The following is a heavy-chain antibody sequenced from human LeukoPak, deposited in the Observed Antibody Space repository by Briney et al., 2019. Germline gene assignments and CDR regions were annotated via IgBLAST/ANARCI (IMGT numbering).Heavy chain of an antibody. CDR2: IYYSGST. CDR1: GGSISSSSYY. CDR3: ARLGRDGATYYYDSSGYRQDFDY. V-gene: IGHV4-39*01. J-gene: IGHJ4*02. Sequence: SETLSLTCTVSGGSISSSSYYWGWIRQPPGKGLEWIGSIYYSGSTYYNPSLKSRVTISVDTSKNQFSQKLSSVTAADTAVYYCARLGRDGATYYYDSSGYRQDFDYWGQGTLVTVSS. D-gene: IGHD3-22*01.